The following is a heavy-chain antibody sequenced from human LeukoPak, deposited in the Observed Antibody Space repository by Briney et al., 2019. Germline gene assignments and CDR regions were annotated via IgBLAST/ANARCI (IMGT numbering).Heavy chain of an antibody. CDR2: INTDGSTT. Sequence: GGSLRLSCAASGFTSDDYGMSWVRQAPGKGLEWVSRINTDGSTTTYADSVKGRFTISRDNAKNTLYLQMNSLRADDTAVYFCVRSHFYGGSGYYYDYWGQGTLVTVSS. CDR1: GFTSDDYG. J-gene: IGHJ4*02. CDR3: VRSHFYGGSGYYYDY. D-gene: IGHD3-22*01. V-gene: IGHV3-74*01.